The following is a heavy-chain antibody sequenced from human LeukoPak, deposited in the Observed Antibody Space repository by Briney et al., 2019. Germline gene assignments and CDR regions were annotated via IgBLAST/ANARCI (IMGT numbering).Heavy chain of an antibody. CDR2: INHSGST. CDR1: GGSFSGYY. J-gene: IGHJ4*02. Sequence: SETLSLTCAVYGGSFSGYYWSWIRQPPGKGLEWIGEINHSGSTNYNPSLKSRVTMSVDTSKNQFSLKLSSVTAADTAVYYCARVGFLGRAARQRDSGYWGQGTLVTVSS. CDR3: ARVGFLGRAARQRDSGY. D-gene: IGHD6-6*01. V-gene: IGHV4-34*01.